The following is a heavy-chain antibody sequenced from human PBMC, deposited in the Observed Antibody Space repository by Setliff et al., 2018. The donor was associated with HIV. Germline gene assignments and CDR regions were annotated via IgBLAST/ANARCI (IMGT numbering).Heavy chain of an antibody. CDR1: GGSIRTGTYY. D-gene: IGHD3-16*01. CDR3: ARGGAVSADFDS. Sequence: KPSETLSLTCTVSGGSIRTGTYYWGWIRRPPGKGLEWIGSIYYDGRTFYKPSLESRLTISVDTSKNQFSLRLNSVTAADTAVYFCARGGAVSADFDSWGQGTLVTVSS. J-gene: IGHJ4*02. CDR2: IYYDGRT. V-gene: IGHV4-39*07.